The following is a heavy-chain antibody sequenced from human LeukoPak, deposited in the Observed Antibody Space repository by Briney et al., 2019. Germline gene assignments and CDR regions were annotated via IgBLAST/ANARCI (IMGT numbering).Heavy chain of an antibody. V-gene: IGHV4-39*01. CDR3: ASRVIAAGYYFDY. CDR1: GGSISSSSDY. CDR2: IYYSGST. D-gene: IGHD6-13*01. J-gene: IGHJ4*02. Sequence: PSETLSLTCTVSGGSISSSSDYWGWIRQPPGKGLEWIGSIYYSGSTYYNPSLKSRVTISVDTSKNQFSLKLSSVTAADTAVYYCASRVIAAGYYFDYWGQGTLVTVSS.